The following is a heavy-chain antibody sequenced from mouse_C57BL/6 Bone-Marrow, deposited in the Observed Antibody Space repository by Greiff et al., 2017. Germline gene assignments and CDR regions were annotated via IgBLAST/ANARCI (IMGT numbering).Heavy chain of an antibody. V-gene: IGHV5-4*01. CDR1: GFTFSSYA. CDR2: ISDGGSYT. CDR3: ARDKNYPGAMDY. D-gene: IGHD1-1*02. J-gene: IGHJ4*01. Sequence: DVKLVESGGGLVKPGGSLKLSCAASGFTFSSYAMSWVRQTPEKRLEWVATISDGGSYTYYPDNVKGRFTISRDNAKNNLYLQMSHLKSEDTAMYYCARDKNYPGAMDYWGQGTSVTVSS.